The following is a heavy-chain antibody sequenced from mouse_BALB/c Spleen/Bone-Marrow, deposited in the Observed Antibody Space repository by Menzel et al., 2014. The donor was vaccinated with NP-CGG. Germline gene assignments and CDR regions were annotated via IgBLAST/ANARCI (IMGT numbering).Heavy chain of an antibody. CDR3: ARRDYSFAY. J-gene: IGHJ3*01. D-gene: IGHD2-13*01. CDR1: GYAFTNYL. Sequence: VMLVESGAELVRPGTSVKVSCKASGYAFTNYLIEWVKQRPGLGLEWIGVINPGSGGTNYNEKFKGKATLTADKSSSTAYMQLSSLTSDDSAVYFCARRDYSFAYWGQGTLVTVSA. CDR2: INPGSGGT. V-gene: IGHV1-54*01.